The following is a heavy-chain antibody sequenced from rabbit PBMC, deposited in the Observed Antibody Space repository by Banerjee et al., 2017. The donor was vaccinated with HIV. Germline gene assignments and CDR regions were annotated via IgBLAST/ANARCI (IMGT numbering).Heavy chain of an antibody. CDR2: IYAGSSGST. J-gene: IGHJ2*01. CDR1: GFSFSSSYY. D-gene: IGHD8-1*01. Sequence: QEQLEESGGGLVKPGGTLTLTCKASGFSFSSSYYISWVRQAPGKGLEWIACIYAGSSGSTYYASWAKGRFTISKTSSTTVTLQMTSLTAADTATYFCARVAGSSYYWGQGTLVTVS. CDR3: ARVAGSSYY. V-gene: IGHV1S45*01.